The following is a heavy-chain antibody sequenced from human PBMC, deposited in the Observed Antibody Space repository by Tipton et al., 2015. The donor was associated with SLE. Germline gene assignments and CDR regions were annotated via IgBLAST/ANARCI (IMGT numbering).Heavy chain of an antibody. D-gene: IGHD3-3*01. J-gene: IGHJ4*02. CDR2: VTGSGYTT. V-gene: IGHV3-23*01. CDR3: ASSLLTVFAGFDY. CDR1: GFTFNNYA. Sequence: GSLRLSCAASGFTFNNYAMSWVRQAPGKGLEWLSTVTGSGYTTFSADSVKGRFTISRDNSQNTLYLQMNSLRAEDTAVYYCASSLLTVFAGFDYWGQGTLVTVSS.